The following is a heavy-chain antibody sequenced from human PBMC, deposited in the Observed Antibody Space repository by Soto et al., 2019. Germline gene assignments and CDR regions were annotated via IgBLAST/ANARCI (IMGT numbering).Heavy chain of an antibody. V-gene: IGHV4-34*01. Sequence: SETLSLTCAVYGGSFSDFYWNCIRQPPGKGLEWIGEINHSGSTSYNPSLKSRVTISVDTSTKQISLKLTSVPAADTAVYYCARGHRVVWVVPTAQRDVFDIWGQGTMVTVSS. CDR2: INHSGST. CDR1: GGSFSDFY. D-gene: IGHD2-2*01. CDR3: ARGHRVVWVVPTAQRDVFDI. J-gene: IGHJ3*02.